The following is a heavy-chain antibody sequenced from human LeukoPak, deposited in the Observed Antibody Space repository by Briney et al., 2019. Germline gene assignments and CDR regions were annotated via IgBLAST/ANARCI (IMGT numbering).Heavy chain of an antibody. Sequence: GGSLRLSCAASGFTFSSYVMSWVRQAPGKGLEWVSSISSSSSYIYYADSVKGRFTISRDNAKNSLYLQMNSLRAEDTAVYYCARFPLLPGYCSSTSCLFDYWGQGTLVTVSS. CDR3: ARFPLLPGYCSSTSCLFDY. CDR1: GFTFSSYV. CDR2: ISSSSSYI. D-gene: IGHD2-2*01. V-gene: IGHV3-21*01. J-gene: IGHJ4*02.